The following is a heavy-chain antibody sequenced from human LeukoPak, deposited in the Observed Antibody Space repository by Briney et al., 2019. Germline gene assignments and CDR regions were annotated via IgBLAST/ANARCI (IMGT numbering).Heavy chain of an antibody. J-gene: IGHJ4*02. CDR2: ISGSGGNT. D-gene: IGHD3-22*01. V-gene: IGHV3-23*01. Sequence: HSGGSLRLSCAASGFTFSSYAMSWVRQAPGKGLEWLSAISGSGGNTYYADSVERRFTLSRDNSKHTLYLQMNSLRAEDTAVYYCAKYYYDSSGYYITPPARAPDYWGQGTLVTVSS. CDR3: AKYYYDSSGYYITPPARAPDY. CDR1: GFTFSSYA.